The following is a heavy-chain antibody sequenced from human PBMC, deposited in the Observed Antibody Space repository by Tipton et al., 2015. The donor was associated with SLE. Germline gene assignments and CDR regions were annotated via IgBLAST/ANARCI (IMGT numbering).Heavy chain of an antibody. D-gene: IGHD7-27*01. CDR3: ARSAGDRAYDAFDI. CDR1: GGSISSGSYY. CDR2: IYTSGST. V-gene: IGHV4-61*09. Sequence: LRLSCTVSGGSISSGSYYWSWIRQPAGKGLEWIGHIYTSGSTNYNPSLKSRVTISVDKSKNQFSLKLRSVTAAETAVYYCARSAGDRAYDAFDIWGQGTMVTVSS. J-gene: IGHJ3*02.